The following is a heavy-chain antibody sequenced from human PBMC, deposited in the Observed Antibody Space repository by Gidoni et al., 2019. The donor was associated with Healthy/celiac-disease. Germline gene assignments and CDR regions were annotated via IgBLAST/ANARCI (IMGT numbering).Heavy chain of an antibody. Sequence: EVQLVETGGGLIQPGGSLRLSCAASGFSVSRNYMSWVRQAPGKGLEWVSVIYSGGSTYYADSVKGRFTISRDNSKNTLYLQKNSLRAEDTAVYYCARARFYYGDYGRGSDAFDIWGQGTMVTVSS. CDR2: IYSGGST. D-gene: IGHD4-17*01. V-gene: IGHV3-53*02. J-gene: IGHJ3*02. CDR1: GFSVSRNY. CDR3: ARARFYYGDYGRGSDAFDI.